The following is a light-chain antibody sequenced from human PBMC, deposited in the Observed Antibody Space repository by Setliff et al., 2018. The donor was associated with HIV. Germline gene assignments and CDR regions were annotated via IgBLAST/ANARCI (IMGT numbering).Light chain of an antibody. J-gene: IGLJ1*01. CDR2: DVS. CDR3: SSYTSTSTPYV. V-gene: IGLV2-14*01. Sequence: QSALAQPASVSGSPGQSITLSCTGTSSDVGGYNYVSWYQQHPDKAPKLMIYDVSNRPSGVSNRFSGSKSGNTASLTISGLQAEDEADYYCSSYTSTSTPYVFGTGTKVTVL. CDR1: SSDVGGYNY.